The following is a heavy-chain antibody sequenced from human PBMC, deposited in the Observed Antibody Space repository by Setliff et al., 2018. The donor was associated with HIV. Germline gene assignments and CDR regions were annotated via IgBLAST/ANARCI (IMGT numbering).Heavy chain of an antibody. CDR3: ARETGSGSFYVY. CDR1: GFTFFSYE. V-gene: IGHV3-48*03. J-gene: IGHJ4*02. CDR2: ISSSGHMV. Sequence: GSLRLSCAASGFTFFSYEMNWVRQAPGKGLEWISYISSSGHMVKYADSVEGRFTISRDNAKNSLYLQINSLRAEDTAMYYCARETGSGSFYVYWGQGTQVTVSS. D-gene: IGHD3-10*01.